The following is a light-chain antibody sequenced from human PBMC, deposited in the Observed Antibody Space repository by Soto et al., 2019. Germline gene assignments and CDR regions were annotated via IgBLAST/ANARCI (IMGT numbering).Light chain of an antibody. V-gene: IGLV1-44*01. CDR2: SNN. Sequence: QSVLTQPPSLSGTPGQRVTISGSGSSSNIGSNTVNWYQQLPGAAPKLLIYSNNQRPSGVPDRFSGSKSGTSASLAISGLQSEDEADYYCAAWDDSLNGWVFGGGTKLTVL. J-gene: IGLJ3*02. CDR3: AAWDDSLNGWV. CDR1: SSNIGSNT.